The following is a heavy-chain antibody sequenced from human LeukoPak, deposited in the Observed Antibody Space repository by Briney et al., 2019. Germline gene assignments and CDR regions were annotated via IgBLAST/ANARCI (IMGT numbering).Heavy chain of an antibody. V-gene: IGHV4-34*01. CDR3: ARYYDSSGYYPGTAYFQH. D-gene: IGHD3-22*01. Sequence: PSETLSLTCAVYGGSFTDYYWTWIRQPPGKGLEWIGEINHSGSTNYNPSLKSRVTISVDTSKNQFSLKLSSVTAADMAVYYCARYYDSSGYYPGTAYFQHWGQGTLVTVSS. CDR2: INHSGST. CDR1: GGSFTDYY. J-gene: IGHJ1*01.